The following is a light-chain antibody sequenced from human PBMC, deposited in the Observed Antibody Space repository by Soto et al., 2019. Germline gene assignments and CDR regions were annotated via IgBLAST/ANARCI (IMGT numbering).Light chain of an antibody. CDR2: EVS. J-gene: IGLJ1*01. V-gene: IGLV2-8*01. CDR3: LSYADTAYV. Sequence: QSALTQPPSASGSPGQSVTISCTGTSGDIGAFNFVSWYQQHPGEAPKLMIYEVSERPSGVPDRFSGSKSGNTAFLTVSGLQAEDEADYYCLSYADTAYVFGTGTKVTVL. CDR1: SGDIGAFNF.